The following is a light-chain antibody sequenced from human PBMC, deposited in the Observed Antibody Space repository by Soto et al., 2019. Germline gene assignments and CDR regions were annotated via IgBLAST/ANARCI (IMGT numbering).Light chain of an antibody. CDR1: QSITNY. Sequence: DIQMTQSPSSLSASVGDRVTITCRASQSITNYLNWYQQKVGKAPQLLIYAASTLQSGVQPRFSGIGSGTDFTLTITNLQPEAFAHYYCQQSYSRPLTFGGGTKVE. CDR3: QQSYSRPLT. V-gene: IGKV1-39*01. J-gene: IGKJ4*01. CDR2: AAS.